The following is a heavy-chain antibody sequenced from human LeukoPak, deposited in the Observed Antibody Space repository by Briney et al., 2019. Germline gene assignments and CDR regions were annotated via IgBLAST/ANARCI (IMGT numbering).Heavy chain of an antibody. CDR2: IYYSGST. J-gene: IGHJ4*02. CDR3: ARQGGSYSFDY. CDR1: GGSISSGGYY. V-gene: IGHV4-61*08. Sequence: SETLSLTCTVSGGSISSGGYYWTWIRQHPGKGLEWIGYIYYSGSTNYNPSLKSRVTISVDTSKNQFSLKLSSVTAADTAVYYCARQGGSYSFDYWGQGTLVTVSS. D-gene: IGHD1-26*01.